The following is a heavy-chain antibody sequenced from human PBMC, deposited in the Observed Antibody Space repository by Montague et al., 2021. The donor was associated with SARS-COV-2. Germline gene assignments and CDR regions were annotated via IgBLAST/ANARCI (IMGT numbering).Heavy chain of an antibody. CDR1: GFTFSSYA. CDR2: ISESGVYT. J-gene: IGHJ4*02. Sequence: SLRLSCAASGFTFSSYAMSWVRQAPGKGLEWVSGISESGVYTYYADSVKGRFTISRDNPKNTLYLQMNSLRAEDTAVYYCASHPGYSSSWWGQGTLVIVSS. CDR3: ASHPGYSSSW. D-gene: IGHD6-13*01. V-gene: IGHV3-23*01.